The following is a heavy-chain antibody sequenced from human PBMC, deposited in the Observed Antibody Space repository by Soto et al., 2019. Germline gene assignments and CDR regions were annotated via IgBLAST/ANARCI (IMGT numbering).Heavy chain of an antibody. V-gene: IGHV4-31*03. D-gene: IGHD2-21*02. J-gene: IGHJ6*02. CDR3: ARPYCGRDCYYICPRGGCGMDV. CDR1: GGSISSGGYY. CDR2: IYYSGST. Sequence: SETLSLTCTVSGGSISSGGYYWSWIRQHPGKGLEWIGYIYYSGSTYYNPSLKSRVTISVDTSKNQFSLKLSSVTAADTAVYYCARPYCGRDCYYICPRGGCGMDVWGQGTTVTVS.